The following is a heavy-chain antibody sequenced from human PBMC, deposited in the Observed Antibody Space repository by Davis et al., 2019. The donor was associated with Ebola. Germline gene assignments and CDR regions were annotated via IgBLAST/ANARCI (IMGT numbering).Heavy chain of an antibody. D-gene: IGHD5-18*01. CDR2: IYYSGST. Sequence: MPSETLSLTCTVSGGSISSGDYYWSWIRQPPGKGLEWIGYIYYSGSTYYNPSLKSRVTISVDTSKNQFSLKLSSVTAADTAVYYCARTIVDTAMVFYYYYGMDVWGQGTTVIVSS. V-gene: IGHV4-30-4*01. CDR3: ARTIVDTAMVFYYYYGMDV. CDR1: GGSISSGDYY. J-gene: IGHJ6*02.